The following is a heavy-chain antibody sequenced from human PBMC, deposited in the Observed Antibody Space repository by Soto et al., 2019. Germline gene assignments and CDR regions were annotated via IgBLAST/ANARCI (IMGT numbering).Heavy chain of an antibody. CDR1: GGSISSYY. CDR3: AREGLTGTIGLYYYYGMDV. V-gene: IGHV4-59*01. D-gene: IGHD1-7*01. J-gene: IGHJ6*02. CDR2: IYYSGST. Sequence: SETLSLTCTVSGGSISSYYWSWIRQPPGKGLEWIGYIYYSGSTNYNPSLKSRVTISVDTSKNQFSMKLSSVTAADTAVYYCAREGLTGTIGLYYYYGMDVWGQGTTVTVSS.